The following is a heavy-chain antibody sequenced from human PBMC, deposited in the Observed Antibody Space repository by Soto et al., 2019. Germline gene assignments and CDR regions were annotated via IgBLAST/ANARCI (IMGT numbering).Heavy chain of an antibody. V-gene: IGHV4-31*03. CDR3: ASALDTAMVYDYMDV. D-gene: IGHD5-18*01. CDR1: GGSISSGGYY. Sequence: VQLQESGPGLVKPSQTLSLTCTVSGGSISSGGYYWSWIRQHPGKGLEGLGNIYYSGSTYYNPSHKSRVTISVVTSKFRCCPNLSSVTVADTAVYYGASALDTAMVYDYMDVSVKGSTVTVSS. CDR2: IYYSGST. J-gene: IGHJ6*03.